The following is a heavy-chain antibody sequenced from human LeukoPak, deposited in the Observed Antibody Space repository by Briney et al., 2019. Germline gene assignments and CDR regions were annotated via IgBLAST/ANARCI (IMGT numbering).Heavy chain of an antibody. CDR2: INPNNGDT. V-gene: IGHV1-2*02. D-gene: IGHD1-14*01. Sequence: ASVKVFCKASGYTFTGYYMHWVRQAPGQGLEWMGWINPNNGDTHYAQKFQGTVTMTRDTSISTAYMELSSLRSDDTAVYYCARGVAGVYFYYYMDVWGKGTTVTVSS. J-gene: IGHJ6*03. CDR3: ARGVAGVYFYYYMDV. CDR1: GYTFTGYY.